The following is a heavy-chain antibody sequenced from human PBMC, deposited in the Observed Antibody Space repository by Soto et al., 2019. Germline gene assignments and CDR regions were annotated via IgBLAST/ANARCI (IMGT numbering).Heavy chain of an antibody. Sequence: QVQLVQSGAEVKKPGSSVKVSCKASGGTFSSYAISWVRQAPGQGLEWMGGIIPIFGTANYAQKFQGRVTITADESTSTAYMELSSLRSEDTAVYYCAREGTGGNSYYYYGMDVWGQGTTVTVSS. CDR2: IIPIFGTA. J-gene: IGHJ6*02. V-gene: IGHV1-69*01. CDR1: GGTFSSYA. CDR3: AREGTGGNSYYYYGMDV. D-gene: IGHD2-21*02.